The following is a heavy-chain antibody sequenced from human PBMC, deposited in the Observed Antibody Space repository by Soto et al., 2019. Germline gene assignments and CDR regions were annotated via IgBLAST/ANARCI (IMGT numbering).Heavy chain of an antibody. CDR3: ALSRSSHIPFA. V-gene: IGHV1-69*12. D-gene: IGHD6-6*01. Sequence: QVQLVQSGAEVKKSGSSVKVSCKASVGTFSTYVGSWVRQAPGQGLEWMGGIIPNFGIANYAQKLQDRVTITADESTSTAYMELHSLGSGVTAVYYCALSRSSHIPFAWGQGTMVIGSS. J-gene: IGHJ4*03. CDR2: IIPNFGIA. CDR1: VGTFSTYV.